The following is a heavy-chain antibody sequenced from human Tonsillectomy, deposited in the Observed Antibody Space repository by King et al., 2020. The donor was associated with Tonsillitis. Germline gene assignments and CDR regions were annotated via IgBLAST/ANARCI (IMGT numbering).Heavy chain of an antibody. CDR1: GGSISSYY. D-gene: IGHD3-16*01. Sequence: VQLQESGPGLVKPSETLSLTCTVSGGSISSYYWSWIRQPPGKGLEWIGYIYYSGSTNYNPSLKSRVTITVDTSKNQFSLKLSSVTAADTAVYYCASKEIWGSDSYFALWGRGPLVTVSS. CDR2: IYYSGST. J-gene: IGHJ2*01. CDR3: ASKEIWGSDSYFAL. V-gene: IGHV4-59*08.